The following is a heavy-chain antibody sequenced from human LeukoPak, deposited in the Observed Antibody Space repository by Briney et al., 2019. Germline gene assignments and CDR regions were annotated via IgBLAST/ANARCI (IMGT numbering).Heavy chain of an antibody. CDR3: ASGHGMYQLLSYFDY. D-gene: IGHD2-2*01. Sequence: SVKVSCKASGGTFSSYAISWVRQAPGQGLEWMGGIIPIFGTANYAQKFQGRVTITADESTSTAYMELSSLRSEDTAVYYGASGHGMYQLLSYFDYWGQGTLVTVSS. V-gene: IGHV1-69*13. CDR1: GGTFSSYA. CDR2: IIPIFGTA. J-gene: IGHJ4*02.